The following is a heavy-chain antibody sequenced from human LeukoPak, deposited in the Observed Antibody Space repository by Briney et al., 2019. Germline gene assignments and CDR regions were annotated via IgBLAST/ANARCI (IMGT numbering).Heavy chain of an antibody. V-gene: IGHV4-39*01. CDR1: GGSISGSSYY. Sequence: SETLSLTCTVSGGSISGSSYYWGWIRQPPGKGLEWIGSIYYSGSTYYNPSLKSRVTISVDTSKNQFSLKLNSVTATDTAVYYCARQRLELQRLHWFDPWGQGTLVTVSS. J-gene: IGHJ5*02. CDR2: IYYSGST. CDR3: ARQRLELQRLHWFDP. D-gene: IGHD1-7*01.